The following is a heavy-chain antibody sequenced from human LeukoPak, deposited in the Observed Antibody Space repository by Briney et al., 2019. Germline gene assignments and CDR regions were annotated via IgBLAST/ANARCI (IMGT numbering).Heavy chain of an antibody. CDR3: ARLGSYFDY. Sequence: SEALSLTCTVSGGSLTSYYWSWIRQPPGEGLQWIGYIYYSGSVNYNPSLKSRVTISVDTSKNQFSLNLSSVTAADTAVYYCARLGSYFDYWGQGTLVTVSS. V-gene: IGHV4-59*08. CDR1: GGSLTSYY. J-gene: IGHJ4*02. CDR2: IYYSGSV.